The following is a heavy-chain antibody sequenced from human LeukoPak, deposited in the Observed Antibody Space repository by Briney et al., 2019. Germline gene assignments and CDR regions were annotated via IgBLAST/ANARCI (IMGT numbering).Heavy chain of an antibody. V-gene: IGHV4-34*01. D-gene: IGHD5-18*01. J-gene: IGHJ6*02. Sequence: SETLSLICAVYGGSFSGYYWSWIRQPPGKGLEWIGEINHSGSTNYNPSLKSRVTISVDTSKNQFSLKLSSVTAADTAVYYCARSDTAMSSNYYGMDVWGQGTTVTVSS. CDR3: ARSDTAMSSNYYGMDV. CDR1: GGSFSGYY. CDR2: INHSGST.